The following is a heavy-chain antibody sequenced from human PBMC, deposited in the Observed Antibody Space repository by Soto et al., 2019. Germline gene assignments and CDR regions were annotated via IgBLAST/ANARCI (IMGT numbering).Heavy chain of an antibody. J-gene: IGHJ4*02. Sequence: QVQLVESGGGLVKPGGSLRLSCAASGFTFSDYYMSWIRQAPGKGLEWVSYLSSRSSTIFYADSLKGRFTISRDNVKNSLYLQMNSLRAEDTAVYYCASGTNGAFFVYWGQGILVTVSS. V-gene: IGHV3-11*01. CDR3: ASGTNGAFFVY. CDR1: GFTFSDYY. D-gene: IGHD2-8*01. CDR2: LSSRSSTI.